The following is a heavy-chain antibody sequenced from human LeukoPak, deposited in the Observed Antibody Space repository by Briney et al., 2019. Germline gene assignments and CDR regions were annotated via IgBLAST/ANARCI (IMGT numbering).Heavy chain of an antibody. J-gene: IGHJ4*01. CDR1: GFTFSSYA. D-gene: IGHD2-15*01. CDR3: AKDATPYY. CDR2: ISGSGDRT. Sequence: GGSLRLSCAASGFTFSSYAMTWVRQAPGKGLEWLSTISGSGDRTFYADPVKGRFTISRDNSKNTVYLQMNRLRGEDTAIYYCAKDATPYYWGQGTLVTVPS. V-gene: IGHV3-23*01.